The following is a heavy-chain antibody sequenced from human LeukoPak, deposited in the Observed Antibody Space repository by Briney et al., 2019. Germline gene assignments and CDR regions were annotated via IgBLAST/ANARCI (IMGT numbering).Heavy chain of an antibody. Sequence: ETLSLTCTVSGGSISSYYWSWIRQPPGKGLERIGYIYYSGSTNYNPSLKSRVTISVDTSKNQFSLKLSFVTAADTAVYYCARAWPFPYYDFWSGYPTQYYFDYWGQGTLVTVSS. CDR2: IYYSGST. J-gene: IGHJ4*02. V-gene: IGHV4-59*01. D-gene: IGHD3-3*01. CDR1: GGSISSYY. CDR3: ARAWPFPYYDFWSGYPTQYYFDY.